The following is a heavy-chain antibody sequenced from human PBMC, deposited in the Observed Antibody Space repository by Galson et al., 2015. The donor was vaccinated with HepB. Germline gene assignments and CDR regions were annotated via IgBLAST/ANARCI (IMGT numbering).Heavy chain of an antibody. J-gene: IGHJ4*02. D-gene: IGHD3-10*01. CDR3: ARVGWPHVGAYYFGSDTY. CDR1: GFPFSIYA. CDR2: ISGNGDGT. V-gene: IGHV3-23*01. Sequence: SLRLSCAASGFPFSIYAMTWVHQAPGKGLEWVSAISGNGDGTYYADSVKGRFTISRDNSKNTLFLQMNSLRAEDTAVYYCARVGWPHVGAYYFGSDTYWGQGTLVTVSS.